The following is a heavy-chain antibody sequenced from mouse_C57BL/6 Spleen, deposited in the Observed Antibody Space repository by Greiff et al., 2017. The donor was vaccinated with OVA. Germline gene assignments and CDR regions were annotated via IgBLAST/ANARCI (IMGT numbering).Heavy chain of an antibody. CDR3: ARDEGYYGYFDV. Sequence: EVKLMESGGGLVTPGGSLKLSCAASGFTFSSYAMSWVRQTPEKRLEWVATISDGGSYTYYPDNVKGRFTISSDNAENNLYLQMSHLKSEDTARYYCARDEGYYGYFDVWGTGTTVTVSS. D-gene: IGHD2-3*01. V-gene: IGHV5-4*01. CDR1: GFTFSSYA. CDR2: ISDGGSYT. J-gene: IGHJ1*03.